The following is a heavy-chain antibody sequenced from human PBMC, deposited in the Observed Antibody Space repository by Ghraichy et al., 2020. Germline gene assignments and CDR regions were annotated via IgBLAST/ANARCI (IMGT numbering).Heavy chain of an antibody. Sequence: LSLTCAASGFTFSDYYMSWIRQAPGKGLEWVSYISSSSSYTNYADSVKGRFTISRDNAKNSLYLQMNSLRAEDTAVYYCARYDYSKYYYYMDVWGKGTTVTVSS. J-gene: IGHJ6*03. CDR1: GFTFSDYY. D-gene: IGHD4-11*01. CDR2: ISSSSSYT. CDR3: ARYDYSKYYYYMDV. V-gene: IGHV3-11*06.